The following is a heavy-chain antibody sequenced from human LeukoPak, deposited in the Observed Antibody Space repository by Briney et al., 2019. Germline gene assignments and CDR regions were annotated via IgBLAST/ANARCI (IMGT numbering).Heavy chain of an antibody. V-gene: IGHV3-23*01. D-gene: IGHD3-9*01. CDR3: ATRPRNFDWLPTSYYFDY. CDR2: ISGSGGST. Sequence: GGSLRLSCAASGFTFSSYAMSWVRQAPGKGLEWVSAISGSGGSTYYADSVKGRFTISRDNSKNTLYLQMNSLRAEDTAVYYCATRPRNFDWLPTSYYFDYWGQGTLVTVSS. J-gene: IGHJ4*02. CDR1: GFTFSSYA.